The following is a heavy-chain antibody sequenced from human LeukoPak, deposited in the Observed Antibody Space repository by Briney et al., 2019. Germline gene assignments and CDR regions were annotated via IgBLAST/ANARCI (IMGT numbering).Heavy chain of an antibody. CDR1: GGTFSSYA. Sequence: ASVKVSCKASGGTFSSYAISWVRQAPGQGLEWMGWINPNSGGTNYAQKFQGRVTMTRDTSISTAYMELSRLRSDDTAVYYCARPKRSSGWRNDAFDIWGQGTMVTVSS. V-gene: IGHV1-2*02. J-gene: IGHJ3*02. CDR3: ARPKRSSGWRNDAFDI. CDR2: INPNSGGT. D-gene: IGHD6-19*01.